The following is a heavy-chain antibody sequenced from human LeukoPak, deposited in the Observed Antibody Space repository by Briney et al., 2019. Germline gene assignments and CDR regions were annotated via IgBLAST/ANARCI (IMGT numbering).Heavy chain of an antibody. V-gene: IGHV4-34*01. Sequence: PSETLSLPCAIYGGSFSRYYWNWIRQPPGKGLEWIGELNHRGSTNHNPPLKSRLTMSVNKSKKQFSLKLSSVTGADTAVYYCAGGYNYGSDAFDIWGQGTMVTVSS. D-gene: IGHD5-18*01. CDR1: GGSFSRYY. CDR2: LNHRGST. J-gene: IGHJ3*02. CDR3: AGGYNYGSDAFDI.